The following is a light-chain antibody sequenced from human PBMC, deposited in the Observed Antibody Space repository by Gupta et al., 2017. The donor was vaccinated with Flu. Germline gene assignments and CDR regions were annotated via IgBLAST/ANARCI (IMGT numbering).Light chain of an antibody. CDR3: QQYRHFPTT. J-gene: IGKJ2*01. CDR1: RTVNNY. CDR2: ESS. Sequence: KLTQFLSTLTASLGERFTIISRASRTVNNYLAWYQMKPGQAPKFLIFESSTLDSGVPSRFRGTGSRTEFTLTISSLQPDDFANYFCQQYRHFPTTFGQGT. V-gene: IGKV1-5*03.